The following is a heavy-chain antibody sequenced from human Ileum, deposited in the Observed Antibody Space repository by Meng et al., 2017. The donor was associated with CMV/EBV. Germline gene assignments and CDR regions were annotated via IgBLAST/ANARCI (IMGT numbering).Heavy chain of an antibody. V-gene: IGHV4-4*07. J-gene: IGHJ5*02. CDR3: ARAAARGVPVDL. CDR1: GGSLTSYY. Sequence: QVQLQQPGPRLLQPSGTLSRTCTVTGGSLTSYYWTWIRQPAGKGLEWIGRIHPTGTTDDNPSLRSRVSMSLDKSKNQFSLKLTSVTAADTAVYYCARAAARGVPVDLWGQGTLVTVSS. CDR2: IHPTGTT. D-gene: IGHD3-10*01.